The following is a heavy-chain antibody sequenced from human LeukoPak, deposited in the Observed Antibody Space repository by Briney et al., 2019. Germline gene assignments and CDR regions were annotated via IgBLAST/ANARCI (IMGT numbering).Heavy chain of an antibody. V-gene: IGHV3-7*01. J-gene: IGHJ3*02. Sequence: GGSLRLSCAASGFTFSSYWMSWVRQAPGKGLEWVANIKQDGSEKYYVDSVKGRFTISRDNAKNSLYLQMNSLRAEDTAVYYCAREMATITSAFDIWGQGTMVTVSS. D-gene: IGHD5-24*01. CDR2: IKQDGSEK. CDR1: GFTFSSYW. CDR3: AREMATITSAFDI.